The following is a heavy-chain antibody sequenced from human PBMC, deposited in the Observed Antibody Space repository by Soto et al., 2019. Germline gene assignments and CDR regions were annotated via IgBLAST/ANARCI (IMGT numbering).Heavy chain of an antibody. CDR1: GYTFTSYY. Sequence: QVQLVQSGAEVKKPGASVKVSCKASGYTFTSYYMHWVRQAPGPGLEWMVIINPSGGSTSYAQEFQGRVTMTRDTSTSTVYMELSSLRSEDTAVYYCARDLQYYYGSGSYTVNDAFDIWGQGTMVTVSS. J-gene: IGHJ3*02. V-gene: IGHV1-46*01. CDR3: ARDLQYYYGSGSYTVNDAFDI. CDR2: INPSGGST. D-gene: IGHD3-10*01.